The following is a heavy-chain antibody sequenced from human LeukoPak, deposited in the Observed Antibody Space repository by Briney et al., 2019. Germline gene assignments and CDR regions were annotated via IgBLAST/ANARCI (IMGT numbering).Heavy chain of an antibody. CDR1: GGTFSSYA. V-gene: IGHV1-18*01. CDR3: ARSGDYGANWFDP. CDR2: ISVYKGST. D-gene: IGHD4-17*01. Sequence: ASVKVSCKASGGTFSSYAITWVRQAPGQGLEWMGWISVYKGSTNFAQKVQDRVTMTTDTSTSTAYMELRSLTSDDTAVYYCARSGDYGANWFDPWGQGTLVIVSS. J-gene: IGHJ5*02.